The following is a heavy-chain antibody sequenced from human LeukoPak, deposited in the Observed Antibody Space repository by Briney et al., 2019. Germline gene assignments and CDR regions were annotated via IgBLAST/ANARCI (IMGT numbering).Heavy chain of an antibody. CDR3: ARDLVSDYYGSGSYSPNWFDP. D-gene: IGHD3-10*01. V-gene: IGHV3-20*01. Sequence: PGGSLRLSRAASGFTFDDYGMSWVRQAPGKGLEWVSGINWNGGSTGYADSVKGRFTISRDNAKNSLYLQMNSLRAEDTALYHCARDLVSDYYGSGSYSPNWFDPWGQGTLVTVSS. CDR2: INWNGGST. J-gene: IGHJ5*02. CDR1: GFTFDDYG.